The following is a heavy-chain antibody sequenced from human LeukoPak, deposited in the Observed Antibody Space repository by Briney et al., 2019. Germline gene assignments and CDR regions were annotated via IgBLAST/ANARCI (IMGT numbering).Heavy chain of an antibody. CDR1: GYTFIRNG. CDR2: ISPYNENR. D-gene: IGHD6-13*01. J-gene: IGHJ4*02. V-gene: IGHV1-18*01. CDR3: ARVAAAAEIDYFDY. Sequence: ASVKVSCKASGYTFIRNGISWVRQAPGQGLEWMGWISPYNENRKYLQKLQGRVTMTTDTSTSTAYMELRSLRSDDAAVYYCARVAAAAEIDYFDYWGQGTLVTVSS.